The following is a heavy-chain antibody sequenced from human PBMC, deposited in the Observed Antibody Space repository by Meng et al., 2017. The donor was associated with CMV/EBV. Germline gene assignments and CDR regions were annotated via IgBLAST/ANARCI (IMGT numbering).Heavy chain of an antibody. CDR2: ISAYNGYT. Sequence: YTFTSDGISWVRQAPGQGLEWMGWISAYNGYTNYVEKLQGRVTMTTDTSTSTAYMELRSLRSDDTAVYYCARKRHYDFWSGYLVDYWGQGTLVTVSS. CDR1: YTFTSDG. D-gene: IGHD3-3*01. V-gene: IGHV1-18*01. CDR3: ARKRHYDFWSGYLVDY. J-gene: IGHJ4*02.